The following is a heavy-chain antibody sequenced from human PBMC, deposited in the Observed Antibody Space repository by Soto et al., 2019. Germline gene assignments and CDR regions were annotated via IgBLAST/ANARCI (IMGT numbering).Heavy chain of an antibody. CDR2: ISTSSSTI. V-gene: IGHV3-48*02. CDR3: ARRVLTLHAGEVDY. CDR1: GFTFSSYS. D-gene: IGHD2-8*01. J-gene: IGHJ4*02. Sequence: EVQLVESGGGLVQPGGSLRLSCAASGFTFSSYSMNWVRQAPGKGLEWVSYISTSSSTIYYADSVKGRFTISRDNAKNSLYLQMISLRDEDTAVYYCARRVLTLHAGEVDYWGQGTLVTVSS.